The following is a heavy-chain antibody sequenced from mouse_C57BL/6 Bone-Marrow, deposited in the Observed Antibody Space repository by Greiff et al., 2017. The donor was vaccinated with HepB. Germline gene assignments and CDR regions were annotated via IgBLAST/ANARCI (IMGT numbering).Heavy chain of an antibody. CDR3: ARPYGNASFAY. Sequence: DVKLVESGGDLVKPGGSLKLSCAASGFTFSSYGMSWVRQTPDKRLEWVATISSGGSYTYYPDSVKGRFTISRDNAKNTLYLQMSSLKSEDTAMYYCARPYGNASFAYWGQGTLVTVSA. V-gene: IGHV5-6*02. J-gene: IGHJ3*01. CDR2: ISSGGSYT. CDR1: GFTFSSYG. D-gene: IGHD2-1*01.